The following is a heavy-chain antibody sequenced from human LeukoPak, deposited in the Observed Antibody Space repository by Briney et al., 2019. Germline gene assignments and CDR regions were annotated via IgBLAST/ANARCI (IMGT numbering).Heavy chain of an antibody. CDR2: VYYSGNT. J-gene: IGHJ4*02. CDR3: ARVGSRNFDS. CDR1: GHSISTYY. V-gene: IGHV4-59*01. D-gene: IGHD3-10*01. Sequence: SETLSLTCTVSGHSISTYYWSWIRQPPGKGLEWIGYVYYSGNTNLNPSLKSRVTLSIDTSKNQFSLKLSSVTAADTAVYYCARVGSRNFDSWGQGTLVTVSS.